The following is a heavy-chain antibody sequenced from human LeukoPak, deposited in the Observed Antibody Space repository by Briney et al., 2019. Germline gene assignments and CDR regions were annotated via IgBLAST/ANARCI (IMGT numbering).Heavy chain of an antibody. V-gene: IGHV1-8*02. Sequence: ASVKVSCKASGYTFTNYDIHWVRQATGQGLEWMGWMNPNSGNTGYAQKFQGRVTMTRNTSISTAYMELSSLRSEDTAVYYCARAGYSSSRPKFWGQGTLVTVSS. D-gene: IGHD6-13*01. J-gene: IGHJ4*02. CDR1: GYTFTNYD. CDR3: ARAGYSSSRPKF. CDR2: MNPNSGNT.